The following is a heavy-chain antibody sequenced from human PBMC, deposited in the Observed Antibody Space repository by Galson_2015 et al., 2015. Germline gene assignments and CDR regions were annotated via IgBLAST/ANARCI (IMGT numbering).Heavy chain of an antibody. J-gene: IGHJ4*02. V-gene: IGHV3-23*01. CDR1: GFTFSSYA. D-gene: IGHD4-17*01. Sequence: SLRLSCAASGFTFSSYAMSWVRQAPGKGLEWLSAISGSGGSTYYADSVKGRFTISRDNSKNTLYLQMDSLRADDTAVYYCAKGGRGDYGDYADYWGQGTLVTVSP. CDR2: ISGSGGST. CDR3: AKGGRGDYGDYADY.